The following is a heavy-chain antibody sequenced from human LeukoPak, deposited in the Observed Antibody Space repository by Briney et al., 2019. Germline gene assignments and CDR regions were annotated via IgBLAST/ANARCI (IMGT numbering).Heavy chain of an antibody. V-gene: IGHV5-51*01. CDR2: IYAGDSDT. D-gene: IGHD6-13*01. J-gene: IGHJ4*02. CDR1: GYRFAIHW. Sequence: GASLQISCKGSGYRFAIHWIGWVRQMPGKGLEWMGIIYAGDSDTRYSPSFQGQVTISVDKSISTAYLQWSSLKASDTAMYYCVTAAHFDYWGQGTLVTVPS. CDR3: VTAAHFDY.